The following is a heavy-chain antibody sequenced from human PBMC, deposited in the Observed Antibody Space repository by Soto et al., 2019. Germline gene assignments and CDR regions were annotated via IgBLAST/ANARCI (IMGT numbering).Heavy chain of an antibody. D-gene: IGHD1-1*01. CDR2: INPNSGGT. CDR3: AREADWNQVYGMDV. J-gene: IGHJ6*02. Sequence: ASVKVSCKASGYTFTGYYMHWVRQAPGQGLEWMGWINPNSGGTNYAQKFQGWATMTRDTSISTAYMELSRLRSDDTAVYYCAREADWNQVYGMDVWGQGTTVHVSS. CDR1: GYTFTGYY. V-gene: IGHV1-2*04.